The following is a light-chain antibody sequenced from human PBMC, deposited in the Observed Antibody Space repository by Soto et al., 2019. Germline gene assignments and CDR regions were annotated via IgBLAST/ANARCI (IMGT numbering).Light chain of an antibody. CDR3: QKSGSPRT. V-gene: IGKV3-20*01. CDR1: QSVSSRY. Sequence: EIVMTQSPATLSVAPGERATLSCRASQSVSSRYLAWYQPKPGQAPRRLIYCASSRATGVPDRFSGSGSGTDFTLTISRLEHEDVEVYYCQKSGSPRTCGQGTKVDIK. J-gene: IGKJ1*01. CDR2: CAS.